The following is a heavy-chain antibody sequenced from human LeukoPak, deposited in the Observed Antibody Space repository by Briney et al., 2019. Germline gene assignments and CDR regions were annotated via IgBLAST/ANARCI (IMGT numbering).Heavy chain of an antibody. J-gene: IGHJ4*02. Sequence: SETLSLTCTVSGGSISGYYLSWIRQPPGKGLEWIGHIFSSGSAAYNPSLRSGVTASIDTSKNQFSLKVSSVTAADTAVYYCARWYCSGGTCFHLDDWGQGTLVTVSS. CDR1: GGSISGYY. CDR2: IFSSGSA. CDR3: ARWYCSGGTCFHLDD. V-gene: IGHV4-59*08. D-gene: IGHD2-15*01.